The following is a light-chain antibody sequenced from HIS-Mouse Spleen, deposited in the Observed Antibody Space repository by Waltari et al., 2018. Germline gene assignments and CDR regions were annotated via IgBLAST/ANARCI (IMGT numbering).Light chain of an antibody. Sequence: QSALTQPRSVSGSPGQSVTISCTGTSSHFCGHNYVSWYQPHPGKARKLIIYDVSPGNAGVPQSFSGSKSGNTASLTISGRQAGDESDYSCCSYAGSDTLVFGGGTKLTYL. CDR2: DVS. CDR1: SSHFCGHNY. J-gene: IGLJ2*01. CDR3: CSYAGSDTLV. V-gene: IGLV2-11*01.